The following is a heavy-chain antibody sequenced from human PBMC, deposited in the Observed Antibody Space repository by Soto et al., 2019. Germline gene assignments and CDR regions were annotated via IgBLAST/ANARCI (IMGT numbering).Heavy chain of an antibody. D-gene: IGHD5-12*01. CDR1: GFTFGNYA. V-gene: IGHV3-23*01. J-gene: IGHJ4*02. CDR2: ISGSGGST. CDR3: AKGALGRGYDPDH. Sequence: GGSLRLSCAASGFTFGNYAMNWVRQAPGKGLDWVSAISGSGGSTYYADSVKGRFTISRDNSKNTLYLQMSSLRAEDMAVYYCAKGALGRGYDPDHWGKGTLVTLSS.